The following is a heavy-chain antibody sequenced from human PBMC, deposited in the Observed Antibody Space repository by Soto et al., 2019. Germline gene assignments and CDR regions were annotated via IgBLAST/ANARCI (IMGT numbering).Heavy chain of an antibody. CDR1: GGTFSNSA. D-gene: IGHD3-3*01. J-gene: IGHJ5*02. Sequence: QVQLVQSGAEVRKPGSSVKVSCKASGGTFSNSAITWVRQAPGQGLEWVGGIIPIFGSTKYAQTFQGRVTMTADESTSTAYMELSILTSEDTAVYYCARDGDLRSDFWSGPLGGGWFDPWGQGTLVTVSS. CDR3: ARDGDLRSDFWSGPLGGGWFDP. V-gene: IGHV1-69*12. CDR2: IIPIFGST.